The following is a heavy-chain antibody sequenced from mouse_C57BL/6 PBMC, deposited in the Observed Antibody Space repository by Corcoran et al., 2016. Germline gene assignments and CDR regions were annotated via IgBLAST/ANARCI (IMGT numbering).Heavy chain of an antibody. Sequence: EVQLQQSGPELVKPGASVKISCKASGYTFTDYYMNWVKQSHGKSLEWIGVINPYNGGTSYNQKFKGKATLTVDKSSSTAYMELNSLTSEDSAVYYCASITTERYFDVWGTGTTVTVSS. J-gene: IGHJ1*03. D-gene: IGHD1-1*01. CDR3: ASITTERYFDV. CDR2: INPYNGGT. CDR1: GYTFTDYY. V-gene: IGHV1-19*01.